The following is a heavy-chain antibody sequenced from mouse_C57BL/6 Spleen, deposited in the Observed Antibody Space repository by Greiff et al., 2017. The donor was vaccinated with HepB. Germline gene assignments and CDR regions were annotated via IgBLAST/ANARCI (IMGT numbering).Heavy chain of an antibody. J-gene: IGHJ2*01. CDR1: GYTFTDYY. V-gene: IGHV1-77*01. CDR2: IGPGSGST. D-gene: IGHD2-12*01. CDR3: ERWGSYGDGGSYFDY. Sequence: VKLMESGAELVKPGASVKISCKASGYTFTDYYINWVKQRPGQGLEWIGKIGPGSGSTYYNEKFKGKATLTADKSSSTAYMQLSSLTSEDSAVYLCERWGSYGDGGSYFDYWGQGTTLTVSS.